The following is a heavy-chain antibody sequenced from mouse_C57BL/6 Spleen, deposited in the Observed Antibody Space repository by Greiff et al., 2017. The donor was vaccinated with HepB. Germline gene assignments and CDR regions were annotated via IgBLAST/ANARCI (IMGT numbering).Heavy chain of an antibody. J-gene: IGHJ2*01. CDR1: GFNIKGDY. D-gene: IGHD2-1*01. V-gene: IGHV14-4*01. CDR2: IDPENGDT. CDR3: TTENYGNSNFDY. Sequence: VQLQQSGAELVRPGASVKLSCTASGFNIKGDYMHWVKQRPEQGLEWIGWIDPENGDTEYASKFQGKATITADTSSNTAYLQLSSLTSEDTAVYYCTTENYGNSNFDYWGQGTTLTVSS.